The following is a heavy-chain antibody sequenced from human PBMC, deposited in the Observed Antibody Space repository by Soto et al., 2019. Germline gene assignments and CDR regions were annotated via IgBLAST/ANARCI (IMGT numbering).Heavy chain of an antibody. CDR2: IYESGDIKYA. CDR1: GGSITSSNW. V-gene: IGHV4-4*02. Sequence: QVQLQESGPGLVQPSGTLSLTCAVSGGSITSSNWWSWVRQTPGKGLEWIAKIYESGDIKYANYNPSLESRVTISLDTSNNPISLHVTSATAADTAVYYCARGGAISARGGRLSRFDPWGPGTLFTVSS. J-gene: IGHJ5*02. CDR3: ARGGAISARGGRLSRFDP. D-gene: IGHD2-2*01.